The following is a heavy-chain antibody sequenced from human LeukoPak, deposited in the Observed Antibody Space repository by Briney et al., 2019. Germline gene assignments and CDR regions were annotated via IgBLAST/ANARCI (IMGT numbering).Heavy chain of an antibody. V-gene: IGHV1-18*01. CDR2: ISAYNGNT. D-gene: IGHD1-1*01. CDR3: ARANRRTGTTGVDY. CDR1: GYTFTSYG. J-gene: IGHJ4*02. Sequence: GASVKVSCKASGYTFTSYGISWVRQAPGQGLEWMGWISAYNGNTNYAQKLQGRVTMTTDTSTSTAYMELRSLRSDDTAVYYCARANRRTGTTGVDYWGQGTLVTVSS.